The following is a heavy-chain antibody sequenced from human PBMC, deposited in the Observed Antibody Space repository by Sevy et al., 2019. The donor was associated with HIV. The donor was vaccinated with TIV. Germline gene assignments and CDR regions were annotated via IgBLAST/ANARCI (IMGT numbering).Heavy chain of an antibody. CDR2: ISYDGSNK. V-gene: IGHV3-30-3*01. CDR3: ARERVTGPQVYYYYYGMDV. D-gene: IGHD1-20*01. Sequence: GGSLRLSCAASGFTFSSYAMHWVRQAPGKGLEWVAVISYDGSNKYYADSVKGRFTISRDNSKNTLYLQMYSLRAEDTAVYYCARERVTGPQVYYYYYGMDVWGQGTTVTVSS. CDR1: GFTFSSYA. J-gene: IGHJ6*02.